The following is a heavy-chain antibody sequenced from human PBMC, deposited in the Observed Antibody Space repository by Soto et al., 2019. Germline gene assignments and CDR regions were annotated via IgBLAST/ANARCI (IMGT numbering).Heavy chain of an antibody. D-gene: IGHD2-2*01. CDR3: GRASTMPRGGRGWDV. V-gene: IGHV4-31*03. Sequence: SETLSLTCTVSNGSISIDKFFWAWVRQHPGKGLEWIGYIYHSGSTYYNPSLQSRLTISIDTPKSQFSLKLTSVTAADTAVYNCGRASTMPRGGRGWDVGGKGTRATVP. J-gene: IGHJ6*03. CDR2: IYHSGST. CDR1: NGSISIDKFF.